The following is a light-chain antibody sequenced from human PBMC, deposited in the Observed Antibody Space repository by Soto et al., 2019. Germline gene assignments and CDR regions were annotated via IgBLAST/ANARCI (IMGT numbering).Light chain of an antibody. V-gene: IGKV2-30*01. CDR2: KVS. J-gene: IGKJ1*01. Sequence: DVVMTQSPLSLPVTLGQPASISCRSSQSLLYSDGNTYLSWFQQRPGQSPRRLIYKVSNRDSGXPXRXXGGGAGTAFALNISRVEDEDVGVYYRVQGTYWPPRTFGRGTKVDIK. CDR3: VQGTYWPPRT. CDR1: QSLLYSDGNTY.